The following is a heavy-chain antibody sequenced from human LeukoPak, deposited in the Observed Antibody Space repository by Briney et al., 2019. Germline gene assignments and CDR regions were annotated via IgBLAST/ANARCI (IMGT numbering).Heavy chain of an antibody. CDR3: ARLRRGY. J-gene: IGHJ4*02. CDR1: GLTVTSNH. CDR2: IKSDGTT. V-gene: IGHV3-53*01. Sequence: GGSPRLSCAASGLTVTSNHMSWVRQAPGKGLEWVSLIKSDGTTEYADSVKGRFTISRDNSKNTLFLQMNSLRVEDTAVYYCARLRRGYWGRGTPVTVSS.